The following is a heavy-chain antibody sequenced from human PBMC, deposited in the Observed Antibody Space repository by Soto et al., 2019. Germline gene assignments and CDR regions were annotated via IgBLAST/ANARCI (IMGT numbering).Heavy chain of an antibody. CDR1: GGTFSSYT. CDR3: ARADYASSGYDFDY. V-gene: IGHV1-69*02. D-gene: IGHD3-22*01. J-gene: IGHJ4*02. CDR2: IIPIVDIP. Sequence: QVQLVQSGAEVKKPGSSVKVSCKASGGTFSSYTISWVRQAPGQGLEWMGRIIPIVDIPNYAQKFQGRVTITADKSTSTAYMELSSLRSEDTAVYYCARADYASSGYDFDYWGQGTLVTVSS.